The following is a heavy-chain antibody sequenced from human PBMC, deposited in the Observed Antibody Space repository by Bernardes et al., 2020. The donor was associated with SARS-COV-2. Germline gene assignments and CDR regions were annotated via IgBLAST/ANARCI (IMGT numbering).Heavy chain of an antibody. Sequence: ASVKVCCKVSGYTLTELSMHWVRQAPGKGLEWMGGFDPEDGETIYAQKFQGRVTMTEDTSTDTAYMELSSLRSEDTAVYYCATAIAVAGTFVSYYYYYGMDVWGQGTTVTVSS. CDR3: ATAIAVAGTFVSYYYYYGMDV. CDR2: FDPEDGET. D-gene: IGHD6-19*01. CDR1: GYTLTELS. J-gene: IGHJ6*02. V-gene: IGHV1-24*01.